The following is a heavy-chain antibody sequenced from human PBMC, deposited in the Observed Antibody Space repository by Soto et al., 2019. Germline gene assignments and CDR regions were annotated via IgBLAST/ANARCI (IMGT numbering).Heavy chain of an antibody. V-gene: IGHV3-30*18. Sequence: QVQLVESGGGVVQPGRSLRLSCAASGFTFSSYGMHWVRQAPGKGLEWVAVISYDGSNKYYADSVKGRFTISRDNSKNTLYLKMNSLRAEDTAVYYCAKDLRRSSSWPYYGMDVWGQGTTVTVSS. CDR2: ISYDGSNK. CDR3: AKDLRRSSSWPYYGMDV. D-gene: IGHD6-13*01. CDR1: GFTFSSYG. J-gene: IGHJ6*02.